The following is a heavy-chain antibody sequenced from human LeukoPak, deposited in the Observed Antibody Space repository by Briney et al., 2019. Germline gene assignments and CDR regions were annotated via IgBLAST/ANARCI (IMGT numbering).Heavy chain of an antibody. CDR3: ARARSYMFDY. Sequence: PGGSLRLSCAASGFTFSDYYMNWIRQAPGKGLEWVSYISGSAGTIFYADSVKGRFTVSRDNAKNSLYRQMNSLRAEDTAVYYCARARSYMFDYWGQGTLVTVSS. J-gene: IGHJ4*02. D-gene: IGHD3-10*01. CDR1: GFTFSDYY. V-gene: IGHV3-11*01. CDR2: ISGSAGTI.